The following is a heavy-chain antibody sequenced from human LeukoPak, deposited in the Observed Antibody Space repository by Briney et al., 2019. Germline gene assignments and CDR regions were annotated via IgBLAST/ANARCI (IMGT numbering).Heavy chain of an antibody. CDR3: ARDPYSGSYGNYYYYFMDV. V-gene: IGHV3-21*01. J-gene: IGHJ6*03. Sequence: GGSLRLSCAASGFTFSSYWMHWVRQAPGKGLEWVSSITSGSSYIYYADSVKGRFTISRDNAKNSLYLQMNSLRAEDTAVYYCARDPYSGSYGNYYYYFMDVWGKGTTVTISS. D-gene: IGHD1-26*01. CDR2: ITSGSSYI. CDR1: GFTFSSYW.